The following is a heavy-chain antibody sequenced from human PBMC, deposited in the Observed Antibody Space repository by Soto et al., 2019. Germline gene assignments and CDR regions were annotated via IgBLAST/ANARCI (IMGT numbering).Heavy chain of an antibody. D-gene: IGHD6-19*01. V-gene: IGHV3-23*01. CDR3: DKAPSSGWYGY. J-gene: IGHJ1*01. CDR1: GFTFSSYA. Sequence: GGSLRLSCAASGFTFSSYAMSWVRQAPGKGLEWVSAISGSGGSTYYADSVKGRFTISRDNSKNTLYLQMNSLRAEDTAVYYCDKAPSSGWYGYWGQGTLVTVSS. CDR2: ISGSGGST.